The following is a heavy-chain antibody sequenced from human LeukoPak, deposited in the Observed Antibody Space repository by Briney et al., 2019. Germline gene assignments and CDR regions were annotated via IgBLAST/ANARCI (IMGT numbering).Heavy chain of an antibody. J-gene: IGHJ4*02. CDR1: GFTFSSYG. V-gene: IGHV3-30*18. CDR2: ISYDGSNK. D-gene: IGHD3-16*01. Sequence: GGSLRLSCAASGFTFSSYGMHWVRQAPGKGLEWVAVISYDGSNKYYADSVKGRFTIPRDNSKNTLYLQMNSLRAEDTAVYYCAKDVYDYVWGSSGFDYWGQGTLVTVSS. CDR3: AKDVYDYVWGSSGFDY.